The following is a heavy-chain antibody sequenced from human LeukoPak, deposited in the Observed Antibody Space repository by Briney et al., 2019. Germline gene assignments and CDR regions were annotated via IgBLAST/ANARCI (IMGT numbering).Heavy chain of an antibody. J-gene: IGHJ4*02. CDR3: ARVVGGCDCYHGCLENDY. D-gene: IGHD2-21*02. V-gene: IGHV1-8*01. CDR2: MNPNSGNT. CDR1: GYTFTSYD. Sequence: ASVKVSCKASGYTFTSYDINWVRQATGQGLEWMGWMNPNSGNTGYAQKFQGRVTMTRNTSISTAYMELSSLRSEDTAVYYCARVVGGCDCYHGCLENDYWGQGTLVTVSS.